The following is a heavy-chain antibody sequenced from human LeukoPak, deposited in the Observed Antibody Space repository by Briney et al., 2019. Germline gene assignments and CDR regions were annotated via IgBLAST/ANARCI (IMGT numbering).Heavy chain of an antibody. CDR3: ARVVDSAMVTPFDY. D-gene: IGHD5-18*01. V-gene: IGHV4-61*01. CDR1: GGSISSGSYY. CDR2: IYYSGST. Sequence: SETLSLTCTVSGGSISSGSYYWGWIRQPPGKGLEWIGYIYYSGSTNLNPSLKSRVTISIGTSKSQFSLRLSSVTAADTAVYYCARVVDSAMVTPFDYWGQGTLVAVSS. J-gene: IGHJ4*02.